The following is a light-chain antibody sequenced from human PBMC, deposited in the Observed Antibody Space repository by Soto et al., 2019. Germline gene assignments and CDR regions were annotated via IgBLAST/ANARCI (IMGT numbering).Light chain of an antibody. CDR1: SGHSSYA. CDR2: LNSDGSH. CDR3: QTWGTGIRV. Sequence: QPVLTQSPSASASLGASVKLTCTLSSGHSSYAIAWYQHRPEKGPRYLMKLNSDGSHSKGDGIPDRFSGSSSGAERYLTISSLQSEDEADYYCQTWGTGIRVFGGGTKVTVL. J-gene: IGLJ3*02. V-gene: IGLV4-69*01.